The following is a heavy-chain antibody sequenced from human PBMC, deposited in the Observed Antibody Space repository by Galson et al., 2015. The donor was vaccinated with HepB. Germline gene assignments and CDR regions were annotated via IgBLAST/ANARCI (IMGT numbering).Heavy chain of an antibody. J-gene: IGHJ6*02. CDR3: ARQSKIVVPASDQHGMDV. CDR1: GYIFTTYW. Sequence: QSGAEVKKPGESLRISCKGSGYIFTTYWINWVRQMPGKGLEWMGRIAPSDFYTDYSPPFQGHVSISAAKSVNPAFLYWSSLKASDTAIYYCARQSKIVVPASDQHGMDVWGQGTTVTVSS. D-gene: IGHD3-22*01. V-gene: IGHV5-10-1*01. CDR2: IAPSDFYT.